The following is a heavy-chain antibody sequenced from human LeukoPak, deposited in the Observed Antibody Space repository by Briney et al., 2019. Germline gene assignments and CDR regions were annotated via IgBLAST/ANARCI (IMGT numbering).Heavy chain of an antibody. Sequence: PGGSLRLSCAACGFTYSDHYMDWVRQAPGKGLEWVGRAKNKADSYTIEYAASVRGRFTISRDDSKNSLYLQMNSLKTEDTAVYYCVKDSSFWTFDYWGQGTLVTVSS. D-gene: IGHD6-6*01. CDR3: VKDSSFWTFDY. V-gene: IGHV3-72*01. CDR2: AKNKADSYTI. J-gene: IGHJ4*02. CDR1: GFTYSDHY.